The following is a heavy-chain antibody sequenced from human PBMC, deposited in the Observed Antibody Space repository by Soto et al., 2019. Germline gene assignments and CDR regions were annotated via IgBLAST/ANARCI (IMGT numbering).Heavy chain of an antibody. Sequence: SETLSHTCTVYGGSFRGYYWSWIRQPTGKGLEWIGEINHSGSTNYNPSLKSRVTISVDTSKNQFSLKLSSVTAADTAVYYCAAGYCGGDCYSSVGGRSLPDYWGQGTLVTVSS. CDR2: INHSGST. V-gene: IGHV4-34*01. CDR1: GGSFRGYY. CDR3: AAGYCGGDCYSSVGGRSLPDY. D-gene: IGHD2-21*02. J-gene: IGHJ4*02.